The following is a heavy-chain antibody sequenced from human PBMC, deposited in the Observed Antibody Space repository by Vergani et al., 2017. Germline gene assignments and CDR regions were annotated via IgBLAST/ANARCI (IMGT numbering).Heavy chain of an antibody. V-gene: IGHV3-23*01. D-gene: IGHD4-11*01. CDR1: GFTFSSYA. Sequence: EVQLLESGGGLVQPGGSLRLSCAASGFTFSSYAMSWVRQAPGKGLEWVSPISGSGGSTYYADSVKGRFTISRDNSKNTLYLKMNSLRAEATAVYYCAKFNSNYEYYFDYWGQGTLVTVSS. CDR3: AKFNSNYEYYFDY. J-gene: IGHJ4*02. CDR2: ISGSGGST.